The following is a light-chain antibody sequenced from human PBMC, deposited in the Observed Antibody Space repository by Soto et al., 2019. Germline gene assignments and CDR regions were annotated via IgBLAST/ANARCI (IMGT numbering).Light chain of an antibody. V-gene: IGKV3-11*01. CDR2: DAS. CDR1: QSVSSY. CDR3: QQRSSRPPIT. Sequence: EIVLTQSPVTLSLSPGERATLSCRASQSVSSYLAWYQQKPGQAPRLLIYDASNRATGIPARFSGSGSGTDFTLTIDNLEPEDFAFYYGQQRSSRPPITFGQGTRLEIK. J-gene: IGKJ5*01.